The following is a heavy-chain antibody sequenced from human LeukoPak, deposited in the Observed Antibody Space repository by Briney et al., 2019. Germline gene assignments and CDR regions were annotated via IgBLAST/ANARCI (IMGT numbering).Heavy chain of an antibody. D-gene: IGHD2-15*01. V-gene: IGHV1-46*01. Sequence: ASVKVSCKASGYTFTSYYMHLVRQAPGQGLEWMGIINPSGGSTSYAQKFQGRVTMTRDTSTSTVYMELSSLRSEDTAVYYCARDGVVVTAATEFDYWGQGTLVTVSS. CDR3: ARDGVVVTAATEFDY. CDR1: GYTFTSYY. J-gene: IGHJ4*02. CDR2: INPSGGST.